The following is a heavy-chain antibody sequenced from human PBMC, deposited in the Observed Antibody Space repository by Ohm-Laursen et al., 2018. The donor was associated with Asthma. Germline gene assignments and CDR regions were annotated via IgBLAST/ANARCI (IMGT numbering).Heavy chain of an antibody. V-gene: IGHV3-21*01. Sequence: SLRLSCAAPGYTFSRYSIHWVRQFPGEGLEWVASISTASTFIYYADSVRGQFTTSRDNAKNSVYLQMNSLRAEDTALYYCARIGPEWELPGREYSLHHWGEGTLVTVSS. CDR1: GYTFSRYS. J-gene: IGHJ1*01. CDR3: ARIGPEWELPGREYSLHH. D-gene: IGHD1-26*01. CDR2: ISTASTFI.